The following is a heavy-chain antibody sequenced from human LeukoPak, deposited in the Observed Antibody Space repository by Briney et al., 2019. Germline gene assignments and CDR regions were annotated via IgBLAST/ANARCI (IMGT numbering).Heavy chain of an antibody. D-gene: IGHD6-19*01. CDR2: IIPIFGTA. Sequence: SVKVSCKASGGTFSSYAISWVRQAPGQGLEWMGGIIPIFGTANYAQKFQGRVTITADKSTSTAYMELSSLRSEDTAVYYCARFSGWYRAFDIWGQGTMVTVSS. CDR3: ARFSGWYRAFDI. V-gene: IGHV1-69*06. J-gene: IGHJ3*02. CDR1: GGTFSSYA.